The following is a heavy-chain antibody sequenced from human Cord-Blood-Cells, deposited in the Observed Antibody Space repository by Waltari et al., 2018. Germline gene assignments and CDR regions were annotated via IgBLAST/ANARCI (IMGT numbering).Heavy chain of an antibody. CDR1: GYTFTSYD. CDR2: MNPNRGNT. CDR3: ARQKDPSPFYYYYYGMDV. V-gene: IGHV1-8*01. J-gene: IGHJ6*02. Sequence: QVQLVQSGAEVKKPGASVKVSCKASGYTFTSYDINWVRQATGQGLEWMGWMNPNRGNTGYAQKFQGRVTMTRNTSISTAYMELSSLRSEDTAVYYCARQKDPSPFYYYYYGMDVWGQGTTVTVSS.